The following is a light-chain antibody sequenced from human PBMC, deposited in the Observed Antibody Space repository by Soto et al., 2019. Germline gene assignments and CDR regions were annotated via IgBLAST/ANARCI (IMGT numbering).Light chain of an antibody. Sequence: QSALTQPASVSGSPGQSITVSCTGTRSDVGGYNYVSWYQQHPGKAPKVMIYDVSKRPSGVSNRFSGSKSGNTASLTISGLQAEDEADYYCNSYTSSSTLPYVFGTGTQLTVL. CDR3: NSYTSSSTLPYV. CDR1: RSDVGGYNY. J-gene: IGLJ1*01. CDR2: DVS. V-gene: IGLV2-14*01.